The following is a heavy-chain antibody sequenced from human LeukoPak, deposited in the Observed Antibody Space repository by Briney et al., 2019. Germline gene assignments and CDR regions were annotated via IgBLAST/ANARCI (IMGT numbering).Heavy chain of an antibody. Sequence: GGSLRLSCAASGFTFNSYWMSWVRQAPGKGLEWVSTISYTGGSTYFADSVKGRFTISRDNSKNTLYLQMNSLRAEDTAVYYCAKDYERFYYYMDVWGKGTTVTVSS. V-gene: IGHV3-23*01. CDR2: ISYTGGST. D-gene: IGHD3-3*01. J-gene: IGHJ6*03. CDR1: GFTFNSYW. CDR3: AKDYERFYYYMDV.